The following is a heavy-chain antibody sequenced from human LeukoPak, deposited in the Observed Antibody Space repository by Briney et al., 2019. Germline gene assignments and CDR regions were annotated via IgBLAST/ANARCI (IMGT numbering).Heavy chain of an antibody. J-gene: IGHJ4*02. CDR2: ISGSGGST. CDR3: AKVGLLWFGELKFDY. D-gene: IGHD3-10*01. CDR1: GFTFSSYA. V-gene: IGHV3-23*01. Sequence: GGSLRLSCAASGFTFSSYAMSWVRQAPGKGLEWVSAISGSGGSTYYADSVKGRFTISRDNSKNTLYLRMNSLRAEDTAVYYCAKVGLLWFGELKFDYWGQGTLVTVSS.